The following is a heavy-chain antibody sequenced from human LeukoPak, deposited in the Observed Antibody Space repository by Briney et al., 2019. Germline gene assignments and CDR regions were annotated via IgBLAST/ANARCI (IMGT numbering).Heavy chain of an antibody. CDR1: GYTFTSYD. CDR2: MNPNGGNT. D-gene: IGHD6-13*01. CDR3: ARAYSSSWSYYYYGMDV. Sequence: ASVKVSCKASGYTFTSYDINWVRQATGQGLEWMGWMNPNGGNTGYAQKFQGRVTMTRNTSISTAYMELSSLRSEDTAVYYYARAYSSSWSYYYYGMDVWGQGTTVTVSS. V-gene: IGHV1-8*01. J-gene: IGHJ6*02.